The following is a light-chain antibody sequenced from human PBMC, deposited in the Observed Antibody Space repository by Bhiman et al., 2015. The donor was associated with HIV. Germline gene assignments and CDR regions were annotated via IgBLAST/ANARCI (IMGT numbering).Light chain of an antibody. V-gene: IGLV3-21*04. CDR2: YDS. CDR3: QVWDRSSDHYV. J-gene: IGLJ1*01. Sequence: PVLVMYYDSDRPPGIPERFSGSKSGNTATLTLSRVEAGDEADYYCQVWDRSSDHYVFGTGTKVTVL.